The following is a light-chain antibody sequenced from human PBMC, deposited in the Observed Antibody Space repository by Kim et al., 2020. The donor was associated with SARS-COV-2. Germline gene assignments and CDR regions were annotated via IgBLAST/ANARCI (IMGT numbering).Light chain of an antibody. CDR1: QSVASSF. Sequence: EIVLTQSPGTLALSPGERATLSCRASQSVASSFLAWYQQKPGQAPTLLIYETSTTATGIPDRFSGSGSGTDFTLTISGLEPEDFAVYYCQQFGGSSYTFGQGTKLEI. CDR2: ETS. CDR3: QQFGGSSYT. J-gene: IGKJ2*01. V-gene: IGKV3-20*01.